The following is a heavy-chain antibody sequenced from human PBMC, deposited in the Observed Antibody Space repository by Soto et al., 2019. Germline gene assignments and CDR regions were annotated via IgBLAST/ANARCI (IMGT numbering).Heavy chain of an antibody. J-gene: IGHJ6*02. V-gene: IGHV4-59*01. CDR1: GGSISSYY. CDR3: AKEGSKDYYYYYAMDV. Sequence: SEILSLTCTVSGGSISSYYWSWIRQPPGKGLEWIGYIYYSGSTNYNPSLKSRVTISVDTSKNQFSLKLSSVTAADTAVYYCAKEGSKDYYYYYAMDVWGQGTTVTVSS. CDR2: IYYSGST.